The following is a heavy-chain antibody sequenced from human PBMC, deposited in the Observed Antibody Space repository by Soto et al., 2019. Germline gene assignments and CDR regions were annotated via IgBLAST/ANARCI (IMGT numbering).Heavy chain of an antibody. CDR2: IIPIFGTA. J-gene: IGHJ6*02. V-gene: IGHV1-69*13. CDR1: GGTFSSYA. Sequence: VASVKVSCKASGGTFSSYAISWVRQAPGQGLEWMGGIIPIFGTANYAQKFQGRVTITADESTSTAYMELSSLRSEDTAVYYCARGGYSGSYFWPPVNGMDVWGQGTKVTVSS. CDR3: ARGGYSGSYFWPPVNGMDV. D-gene: IGHD1-26*01.